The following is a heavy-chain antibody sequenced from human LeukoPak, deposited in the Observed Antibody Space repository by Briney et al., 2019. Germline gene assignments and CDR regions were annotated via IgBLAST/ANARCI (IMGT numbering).Heavy chain of an antibody. CDR3: ATHPKSCTRGIFITGKACWFDP. Sequence: PSGTLSLTCAVSGDSISSSNWWSWVRHPPGKGLELIGEIYHSASTNYNPSLKSRFTISVDKSKNQFSLKLGSVTAADTAVYYCATHPKSCTRGIFITGKACWFDPWGQGTLVTVST. CDR1: GDSISSSNW. J-gene: IGHJ5*02. CDR2: IYHSAST. D-gene: IGHD3-10*01. V-gene: IGHV4-4*02.